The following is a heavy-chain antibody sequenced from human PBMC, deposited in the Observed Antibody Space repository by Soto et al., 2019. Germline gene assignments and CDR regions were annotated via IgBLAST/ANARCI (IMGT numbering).Heavy chain of an antibody. V-gene: IGHV4-30-4*01. Sequence: QVQLQASGPGLVKPSQTLSLTCTVSGGSISSGDYYWSWIRQPPGKGLEWIGYIYYSGSTYYNPSLKSRVTISADASKNQFSLKLSSVTAADTAVYYCARASTRRKGGSYHPFDYWGQGTLVTVSS. D-gene: IGHD1-26*01. CDR1: GGSISSGDYY. CDR3: ARASTRRKGGSYHPFDY. CDR2: IYYSGST. J-gene: IGHJ4*02.